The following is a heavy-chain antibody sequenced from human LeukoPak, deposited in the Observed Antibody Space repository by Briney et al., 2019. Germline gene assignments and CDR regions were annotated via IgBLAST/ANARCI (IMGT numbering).Heavy chain of an antibody. D-gene: IGHD2-2*01. CDR1: GYSFTSYW. V-gene: IGHV5-51*01. CDR3: VRHTEDIVLLPTAMHYYYYYMDV. J-gene: IGHJ6*03. CDR2: VFPDDSNT. Sequence: GESLKISCKGSGYSFTSYWIGWVRQMPGKGLEWMGIVFPDDSNTRYSPFFQGQVTISADKSISTAYLQWSSLKASDTAMYYCVRHTEDIVLLPTAMHYYYYYMDVWGKGTTVTVSS.